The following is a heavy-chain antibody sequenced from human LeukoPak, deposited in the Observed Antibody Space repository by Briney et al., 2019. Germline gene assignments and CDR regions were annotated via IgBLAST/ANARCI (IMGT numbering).Heavy chain of an antibody. D-gene: IGHD4-17*01. J-gene: IGHJ6*02. V-gene: IGHV3-23*01. Sequence: GGSLRLSCAASGFTFSNYAMSWVRQAPGTGLESVSGSSGSGGSTYYADSVKGRFTISRDNSKNTLYPQMNSLRAEDTAVYYCAKYYGQGDYYYYYGMDVWGQGTTVTVSS. CDR3: AKYYGQGDYYYYYGMDV. CDR1: GFTFSNYA. CDR2: SSGSGGST.